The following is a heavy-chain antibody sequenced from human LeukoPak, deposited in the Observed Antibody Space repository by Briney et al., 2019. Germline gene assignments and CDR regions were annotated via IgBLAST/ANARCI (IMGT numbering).Heavy chain of an antibody. J-gene: IGHJ4*02. CDR1: GFTFSSCG. CDR2: ISYDGSNK. CDR3: ARWRTGTIFDY. D-gene: IGHD1-7*01. V-gene: IGHV3-30*03. Sequence: PGGSLRLSCAASGFTFSSCGMHWVRQAPGKGLEWVALISYDGSNKDYADSVKGRFTISRDNSKNTLYLQMNSLRPEDTAVYYCARWRTGTIFDYWGQGTLVIVSS.